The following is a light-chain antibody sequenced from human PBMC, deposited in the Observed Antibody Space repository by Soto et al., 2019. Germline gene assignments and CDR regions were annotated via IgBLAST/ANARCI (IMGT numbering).Light chain of an antibody. Sequence: QSVLTQPPSVSGAPGQRVTISCTGGSSNIGAGYDVHWYQQLPGTAPKLLTYGNSNRPSGVPDRFSGSKSGTSASLAITGLQAEDEADYYCQSYDSSRSGPVVFGGGTKLTV. CDR1: SSNIGAGYD. J-gene: IGLJ2*01. CDR2: GNS. V-gene: IGLV1-40*01. CDR3: QSYDSSRSGPVV.